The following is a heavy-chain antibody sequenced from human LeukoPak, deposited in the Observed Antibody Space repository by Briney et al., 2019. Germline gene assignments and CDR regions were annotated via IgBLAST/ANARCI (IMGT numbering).Heavy chain of an antibody. CDR1: GFTFSSYS. D-gene: IGHD2-2*01. Sequence: GGSLRLSCAASGFTFSSYSMNWVRQAPEKGLEWVSSISSSSSYIYYADSVKGRFTISRDNVKNSLYLQMNSLRAEDTAVYYCARDPDGIVVPAANMDVWGKGTTVTVSS. CDR3: ARDPDGIVVPAANMDV. V-gene: IGHV3-21*01. CDR2: ISSSSSYI. J-gene: IGHJ6*03.